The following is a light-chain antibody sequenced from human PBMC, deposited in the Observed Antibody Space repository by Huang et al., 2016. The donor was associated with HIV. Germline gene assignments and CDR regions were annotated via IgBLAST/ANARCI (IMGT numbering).Light chain of an antibody. CDR3: QQRRNCPPTYT. CDR1: QSVGSY. CDR2: DAS. J-gene: IGKJ2*01. V-gene: IGKV3-11*01. Sequence: SVTLFCRASQSVGSYMAWFQHKPGQAPRLLIYDASNRATDIPDRFSGSGSGTEFTLTINSLEPEDSAVYYCQQRRNCPPTYTFGEGTKLEI.